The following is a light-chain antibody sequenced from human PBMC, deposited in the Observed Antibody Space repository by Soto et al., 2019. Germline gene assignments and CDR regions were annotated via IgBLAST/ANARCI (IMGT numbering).Light chain of an antibody. Sequence: QSALTQPPSASGSPGQSVTISCTGTSSDVGGYNYVSWYQQHPGKAPKLMIFEVNQRPSGVPDRFSGSKSGNTASLTVSGLQAEDEATYYCNSYSGSSNFVVFGGGTQLTVL. CDR2: EVN. CDR1: SSDVGGYNY. J-gene: IGLJ2*01. CDR3: NSYSGSSNFVV. V-gene: IGLV2-8*01.